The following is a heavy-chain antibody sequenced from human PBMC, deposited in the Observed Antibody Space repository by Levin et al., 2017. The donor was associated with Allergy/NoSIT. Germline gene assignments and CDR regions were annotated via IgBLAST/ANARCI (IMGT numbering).Heavy chain of an antibody. D-gene: IGHD3-10*01. Sequence: SETLSLTCKVSGGPISSGSYYWSWIRQPAATGLEWIGRIYSSGSANYNPSLKSRVTISVDTSKNQFSLKLSSVTAADTAVYYCARAEVGSEHWGQGTPVTVSS. CDR3: ARAEVGSEH. CDR2: IYSSGSA. CDR1: GGPISSGSYY. J-gene: IGHJ4*02. V-gene: IGHV4-61*02.